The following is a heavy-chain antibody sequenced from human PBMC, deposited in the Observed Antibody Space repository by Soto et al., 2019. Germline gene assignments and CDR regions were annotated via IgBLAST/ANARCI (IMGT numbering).Heavy chain of an antibody. D-gene: IGHD4-17*01. CDR2: IYYTGST. V-gene: IGHV4-59*01. CDR3: ARHPTVTTGRQFSY. J-gene: IGHJ4*02. Sequence: SETLSLTCTVSGGSISNYYWSWIRQPPGKGLEWIGYIYYTGSTNYNPSLKSRVTISVDTSKNQFSLKLSSVTAADTAVYYCARHPTVTTGRQFSYWGQGTLVTVSS. CDR1: GGSISNYY.